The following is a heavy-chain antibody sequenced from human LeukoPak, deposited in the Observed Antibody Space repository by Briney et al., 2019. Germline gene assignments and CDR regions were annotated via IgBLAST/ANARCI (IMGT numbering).Heavy chain of an antibody. CDR1: GYTFTSYG. V-gene: IGHV1-18*01. D-gene: IGHD1-26*01. Sequence: GASVKVSCKASGYTFTSYGISWVRQAPGQGLEWMGWISAYNGNTNYAQKLQGRVTMTTDTSTSTAYMELRSLRFDDTAVYYCARVAVGATTFYYYYMDVWGKGTTVTISS. J-gene: IGHJ6*03. CDR2: ISAYNGNT. CDR3: ARVAVGATTFYYYYMDV.